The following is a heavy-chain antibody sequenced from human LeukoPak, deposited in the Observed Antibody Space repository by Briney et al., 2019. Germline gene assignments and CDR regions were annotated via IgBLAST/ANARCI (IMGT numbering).Heavy chain of an antibody. D-gene: IGHD6-13*01. CDR1: GESFSDYY. Sequence: SETLSLTCAVYGESFSDYYWSWIRQPPGKGLEWIGEINHSGSTNYSPSLKSRVTISVNTSKNQFSLKLTSVTAADTAVYYCARAYSGRLLSSSWTEPYYYYYYMDVWGKGTTVTVSS. J-gene: IGHJ6*03. CDR2: INHSGST. V-gene: IGHV4-34*01. CDR3: ARAYSGRLLSSSWTEPYYYYYYMDV.